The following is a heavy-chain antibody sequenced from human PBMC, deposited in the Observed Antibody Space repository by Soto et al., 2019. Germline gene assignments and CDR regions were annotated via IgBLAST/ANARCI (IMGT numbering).Heavy chain of an antibody. CDR2: MNAGNGNR. Sequence: ASVKLSCKACGYTFTNYAMHWVRQAPGQRLEWMGWMNAGNGNRKYSQRLQGRVIITRDTSASTAYMELSSLKSEDTAVYYCARGRTSEAYYFDTSGYFAEHWGQGTLVTVSS. CDR1: GYTFTNYA. J-gene: IGHJ4*02. CDR3: ARGRTSEAYYFDTSGYFAEH. D-gene: IGHD3-22*01. V-gene: IGHV1-3*01.